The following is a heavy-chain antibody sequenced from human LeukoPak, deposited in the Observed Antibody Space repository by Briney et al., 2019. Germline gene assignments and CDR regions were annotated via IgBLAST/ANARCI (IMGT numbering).Heavy chain of an antibody. V-gene: IGHV1-69*02. Sequence: ASVKVSCKASGGTFSSYTMSWVRQAPGQGLEWMGRIIPILGIANYAQKFQGRVTITADKSTSTAYMELSSLRSEDTAVYYCARALTPAMAAADYWGQGTLVTVSS. CDR1: GGTFSSYT. CDR3: ARALTPAMAAADY. J-gene: IGHJ4*02. D-gene: IGHD5-18*01. CDR2: IIPILGIA.